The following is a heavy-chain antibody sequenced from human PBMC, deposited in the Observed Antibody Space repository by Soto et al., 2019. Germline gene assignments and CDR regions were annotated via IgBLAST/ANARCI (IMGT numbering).Heavy chain of an antibody. J-gene: IGHJ4*02. CDR2: ISGYNGNT. CDR1: GYTFTSYY. V-gene: IGHV1-18*01. Sequence: QVQLVQSGAEVKKPGASVKVSCKASGYTFTSYYISWVRQAPGQGLEWMGWISGYNGNTKYAQKLQGRVTMTTDTSPRPAYMELRSPRSDDPAVYYCAREGTPSSNWGQGTLVTVSS. CDR3: AREGTPSSN. D-gene: IGHD6-6*01.